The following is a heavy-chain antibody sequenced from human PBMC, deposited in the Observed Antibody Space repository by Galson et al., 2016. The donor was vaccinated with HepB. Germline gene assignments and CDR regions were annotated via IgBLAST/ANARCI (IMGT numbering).Heavy chain of an antibody. CDR1: GLDFRRYW. CDR2: INADGTAT. Sequence: SLRLSCAVSGLDFRRYWMHWVRQTPGKGLVWVSRINADGTATGYADSVKGCFTISRDDAKNTLYLQMNTLRVEGTAVYYCTRETRWYFDLWGRGTLLTVSS. CDR3: TRETRWYFDL. V-gene: IGHV3-74*01. J-gene: IGHJ2*01.